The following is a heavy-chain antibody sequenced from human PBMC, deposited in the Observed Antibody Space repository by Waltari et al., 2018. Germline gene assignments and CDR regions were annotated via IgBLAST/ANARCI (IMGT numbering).Heavy chain of an antibody. D-gene: IGHD2-15*01. J-gene: IGHJ4*02. CDR3: ARGGDIVVVVAANPLDY. CDR1: GGSFSGYY. Sequence: QVQLQQWGAGLLKPSETLSLTCAVYGGSFSGYYWSWIRQPPGKGLEWIGEINHRGRTNYNPSLKSRVTTSVDTSKNQFSLKLSSVTAADTAVYYCARGGDIVVVVAANPLDYWGQGTLVTVSS. V-gene: IGHV4-34*01. CDR2: INHRGRT.